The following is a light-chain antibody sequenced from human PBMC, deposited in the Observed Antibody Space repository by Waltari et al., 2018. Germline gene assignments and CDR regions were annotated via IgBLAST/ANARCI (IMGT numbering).Light chain of an antibody. CDR3: QQTYRTPST. Sequence: DIQMTQSPSSLSASVGDRITITCRASQNIDFYSTWYQQQPGKAPNLLLYAISTWQSGVPSRFSGSGSGTNFTLTISVLQPEDFATYFCQQTYRTPSTFGQGTKLDI. CDR1: QNIDFY. V-gene: IGKV1-39*01. J-gene: IGKJ2*02. CDR2: AIS.